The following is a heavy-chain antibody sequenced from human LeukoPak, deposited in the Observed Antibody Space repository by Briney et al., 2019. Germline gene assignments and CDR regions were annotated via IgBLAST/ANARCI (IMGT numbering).Heavy chain of an antibody. D-gene: IGHD5-12*01. V-gene: IGHV3-7*01. CDR2: IKPDVSEI. J-gene: IGHJ4*02. CDR1: GFTFSNYW. Sequence: GGSLRLSCAASGFTFSNYWMSCVRQAPGKGLEWVANIKPDVSEIYYVDSVKGRFTISRDNAKNYLYLQMNSLRAEDTAVYYCARDLRGSYWGQGTLVTVSS. CDR3: ARDLRGSY.